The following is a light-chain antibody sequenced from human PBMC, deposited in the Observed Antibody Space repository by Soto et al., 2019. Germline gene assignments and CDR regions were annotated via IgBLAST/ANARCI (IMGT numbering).Light chain of an antibody. J-gene: IGLJ2*01. CDR1: SSNIENNY. Sequence: QSVLTQPPSVSAAPGQKVTLSCSGSSSNIENNYVSWYQQLPGTAPKLLIYEDNKRPSGIPDRFSGSKGGSGTSATLGITGLQTGDEADYYCATWDSSLSAVVFGGGTKVTVL. V-gene: IGLV1-51*02. CDR2: EDN. CDR3: ATWDSSLSAVV.